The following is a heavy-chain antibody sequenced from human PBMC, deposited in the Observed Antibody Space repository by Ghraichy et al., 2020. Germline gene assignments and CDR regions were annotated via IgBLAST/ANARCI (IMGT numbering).Heavy chain of an antibody. Sequence: SETLSLTCTVSGGSISSSSYYWGWIRQPPGKGLEWIGSIYYSGSTYYNPSLKSRVTISVDTSKNQFSLKLSSVTAADTAVYYCASRVDTADDWFDPWGQGTLVTVSS. CDR1: GGSISSSSYY. V-gene: IGHV4-39*01. D-gene: IGHD5-18*01. CDR2: IYYSGST. J-gene: IGHJ5*02. CDR3: ASRVDTADDWFDP.